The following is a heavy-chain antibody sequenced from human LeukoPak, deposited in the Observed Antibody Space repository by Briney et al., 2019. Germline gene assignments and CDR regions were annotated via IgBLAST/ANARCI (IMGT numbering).Heavy chain of an antibody. J-gene: IGHJ6*04. CDR2: ISSSSSYT. Sequence: PGGSLRLSCAASGFTFSDYYMSWIRQAPGKGLEWVSYISSSSSYTNYADSVKGRFTISRDNAKNSLYLQMNSLRAEDTAVYYCAIHSSGWSDGMDVWGKGTTVTVSS. CDR3: AIHSSGWSDGMDV. CDR1: GFTFSDYY. V-gene: IGHV3-11*06. D-gene: IGHD6-19*01.